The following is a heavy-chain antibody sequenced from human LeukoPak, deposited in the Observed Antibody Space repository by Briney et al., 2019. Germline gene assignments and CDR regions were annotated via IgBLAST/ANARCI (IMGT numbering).Heavy chain of an antibody. D-gene: IGHD2-2*01. CDR2: ISPSGGTI. CDR3: ARDRLKDGTGWSIAFDI. V-gene: IGHV3-11*01. CDR1: GFTFTDYF. Sequence: GGSLRLSCAASGFTFTDYFMSWMRQAPGKGLEWVSYISPSGGTIYYAASVKGRFTISRDNAKNSLYLQVNSLRAEDTAVYYCARDRLKDGTGWSIAFDIWGQGTTVTVSS. J-gene: IGHJ3*02.